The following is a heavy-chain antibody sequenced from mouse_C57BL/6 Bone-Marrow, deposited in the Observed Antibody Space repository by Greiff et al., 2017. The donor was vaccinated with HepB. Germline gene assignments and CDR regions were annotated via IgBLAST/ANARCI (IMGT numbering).Heavy chain of an antibody. Sequence: EVQRVESGGGLVQPKGSLKLSCAASGFSLNTYAMNWVRQAPGKGLEWVARIRSKSNNYATYYADSVKDRFTISRDDSESMLYLQMNNLKTEDTAMYYCVRRRYDGGFDYWGQGTTLTVSS. CDR1: GFSLNTYA. V-gene: IGHV10-1*01. CDR3: VRRRYDGGFDY. CDR2: IRSKSNNYAT. D-gene: IGHD2-12*01. J-gene: IGHJ2*01.